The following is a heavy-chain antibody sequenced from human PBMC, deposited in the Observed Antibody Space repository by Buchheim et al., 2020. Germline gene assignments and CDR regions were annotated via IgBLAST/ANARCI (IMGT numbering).Heavy chain of an antibody. D-gene: IGHD6-19*01. CDR1: GGSIRSNY. CDR2: IYYIWST. J-gene: IGHJ4*02. V-gene: IGHV4-59*08. Sequence: QVQLQESGPGLVKPSETLSLTCSVSGGSIRSNYWCWIRQPPGKGLEWMGYIYYIWSTNYNLSLKSRVTISVDTSKNQFSLPLRSVTAADTAVYYCARIVSAPLTVSGGFDHWGQG. CDR3: ARIVSAPLTVSGGFDH.